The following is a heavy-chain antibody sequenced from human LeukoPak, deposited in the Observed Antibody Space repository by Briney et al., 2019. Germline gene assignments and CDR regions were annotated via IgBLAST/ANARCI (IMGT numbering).Heavy chain of an antibody. CDR3: ASGIAAAGIDY. J-gene: IGHJ4*02. CDR1: GFTFSDYY. CDR2: ISSSGSTI. V-gene: IGHV3-11*01. D-gene: IGHD6-13*01. Sequence: NTGGSLRLSCAASGFTFSDYYMSWIRQAPGKGLEWVSYISSSGSTIYYADSVKGRFTISRDNAKNSLYLQTNSLRAEDTAVYYCASGIAAAGIDYWGQGTLVTVSS.